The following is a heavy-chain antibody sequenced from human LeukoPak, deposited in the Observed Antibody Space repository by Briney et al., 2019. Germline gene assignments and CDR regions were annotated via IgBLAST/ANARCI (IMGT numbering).Heavy chain of an antibody. CDR3: ARDDPMGYYYYMDV. CDR2: IYTSGST. J-gene: IGHJ6*03. CDR1: GGSVNSYY. V-gene: IGHV4-4*07. Sequence: SETLSLTCTVSGGSVNSYYWSWIRQPAGKGLEWIGRIYTSGSTNYNPSLKSRVTMSVDTSKNQFSLKLSSVTAADTAVYYCARDDPMGYYYYMDVWGKGTTVTVSS.